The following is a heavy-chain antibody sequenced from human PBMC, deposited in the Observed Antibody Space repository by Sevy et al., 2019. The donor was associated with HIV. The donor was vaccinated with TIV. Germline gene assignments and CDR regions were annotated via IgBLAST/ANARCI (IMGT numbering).Heavy chain of an antibody. CDR3: ARATGTETLDAFDV. V-gene: IGHV3-21*01. Sequence: GGSLRLSCAASGFTFSVYAMNWVRQAPGKGLEWVSSISGPYNSVNYGGSVQGRFTISRDNAKNSLFLQMNSPKAEDTAVYYCARATGTETLDAFDVWGQGTLVTVSS. J-gene: IGHJ3*01. CDR1: GFTFSVYA. CDR2: ISGPYNSV. D-gene: IGHD1-1*01.